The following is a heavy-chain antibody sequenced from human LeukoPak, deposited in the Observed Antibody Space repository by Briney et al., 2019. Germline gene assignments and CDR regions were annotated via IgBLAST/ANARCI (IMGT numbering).Heavy chain of an antibody. CDR1: EYSFTSYR. D-gene: IGHD3-10*01. CDR3: ARRVGYPQIAIARGVNNWFDP. V-gene: IGHV5-51*01. CDR2: IYPGDSHT. J-gene: IGHJ5*02. Sequence: GDPLKISCKDSEYSFTSYRIGWVRQMLGKGMKWKGIIYPGDSHTRYSPSFQGQVTISADKSISTAYLQWRSLKASDTAMYYCARRVGYPQIAIARGVNNWFDPWGEGTLVTVSS.